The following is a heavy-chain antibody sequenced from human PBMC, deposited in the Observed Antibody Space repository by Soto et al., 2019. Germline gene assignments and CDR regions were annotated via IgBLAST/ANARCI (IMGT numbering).Heavy chain of an antibody. D-gene: IGHD1-26*01. CDR2: VSGYNGNT. V-gene: IGHV1-18*04. CDR3: ARDVGSHGFDS. Sequence: QVQLVQSGAEVKKPGASVRVSCKASGYTFTNYGISWVRQAPGQGLEWMGWVSGYNGNTNYAQKLRGRVTMTTDTSTSTAYMELRTLRSDDTAVYYCARDVGSHGFDSWGQGTLVTVSS. CDR1: GYTFTNYG. J-gene: IGHJ4*02.